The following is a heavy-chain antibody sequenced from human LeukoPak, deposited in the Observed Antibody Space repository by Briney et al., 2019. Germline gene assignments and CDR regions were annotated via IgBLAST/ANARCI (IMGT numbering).Heavy chain of an antibody. CDR3: ARSDSGWYVDDAFDI. V-gene: IGHV4-39*07. CDR1: GGSISSSSYY. D-gene: IGHD6-19*01. J-gene: IGHJ3*02. Sequence: SETLSLTCTVSGGSISSSSYYWGWIRQPPGKGLEWIGSIYYSGSTYYNPSLKSRVTISVDTSTNQFSLKLSSVTAADTAVYYCARSDSGWYVDDAFDIWGQGTMVTVSS. CDR2: IYYSGST.